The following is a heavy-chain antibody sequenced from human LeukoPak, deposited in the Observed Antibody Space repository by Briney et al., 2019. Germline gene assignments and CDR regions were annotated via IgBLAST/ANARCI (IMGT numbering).Heavy chain of an antibody. CDR3: ARELHVERDDY. J-gene: IGHJ4*02. CDR2: ISANDGKT. D-gene: IGHD1-1*01. V-gene: IGHV1-18*01. CDR1: GFVFTSYG. Sequence: ASVKVSCKASGFVFTSYGFTWVRQAPGQGLEWMGWISANDGKTHYSEKHQGRVTMSTDTVTSTAYMELRSLRSEDTAVYYCARELHVERDDYWGQGTLVTVSS.